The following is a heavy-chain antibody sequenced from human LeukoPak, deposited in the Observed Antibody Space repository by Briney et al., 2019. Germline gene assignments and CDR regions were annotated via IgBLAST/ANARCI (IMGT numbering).Heavy chain of an antibody. CDR1: GYTFTSYY. J-gene: IGHJ4*02. CDR3: ARDSNHYYDSSGYYSD. V-gene: IGHV1-46*01. Sequence: ASVKVSCKASGYTFTSYYMHWVRQAPGQGLEWMRIINPSGGSTSYAQKFQGRVTMTRDTSTSTVYMELSSLRSEDTAVYYCARDSNHYYDSSGYYSDWGQGTLVTVSS. CDR2: INPSGGST. D-gene: IGHD3-22*01.